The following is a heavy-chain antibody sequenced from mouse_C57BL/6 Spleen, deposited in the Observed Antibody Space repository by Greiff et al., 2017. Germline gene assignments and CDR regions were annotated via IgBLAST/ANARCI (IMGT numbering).Heavy chain of an antibody. D-gene: IGHD2-3*01. J-gene: IGHJ3*01. Sequence: QVQLQQSGAELVRPGTSVKVSCKASGYAFTNYLIEWVKQRPGQGLEWIGVINPGSGGTNYNEKFKGKATLTADKSSSTAYMQLSSLTSEDSAVYFCARYDGYYVGFAYWGQGTLVTVSA. CDR1: GYAFTNYL. CDR3: ARYDGYYVGFAY. V-gene: IGHV1-54*01. CDR2: INPGSGGT.